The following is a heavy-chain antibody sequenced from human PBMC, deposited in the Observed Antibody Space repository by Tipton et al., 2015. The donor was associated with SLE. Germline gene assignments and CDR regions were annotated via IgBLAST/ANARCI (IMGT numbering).Heavy chain of an antibody. CDR3: ARGREWVENYGSGSYRTHQYLDL. CDR1: GGSISSYY. Sequence: TLSLTCTVSGGSISSYYWSWIRQPPGKGLEWIGYIYYSGSTNYNPSLKGRVTISVDTSKNQFSLKMSSVTAADTAVYYCARGREWVENYGSGSYRTHQYLDLWGRGTLVTVSS. D-gene: IGHD3-10*01. J-gene: IGHJ2*01. V-gene: IGHV4-59*01. CDR2: IYYSGST.